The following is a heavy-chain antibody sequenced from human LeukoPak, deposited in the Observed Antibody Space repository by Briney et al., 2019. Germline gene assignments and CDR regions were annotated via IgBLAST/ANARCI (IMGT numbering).Heavy chain of an antibody. V-gene: IGHV4-31*03. CDR2: IYYSGST. J-gene: IGHJ4*02. Sequence: SQTLSLTCTVSGGSISSGGYYWSWIRQHPGKGLEWIGYIYYSGSTYYNPSLESRVTISVDTSENQFSLKLSSVTAADTAVYYCARGGYCSSTSCYPPNYFDYWGQGTLVTVSS. CDR1: GGSISSGGYY. D-gene: IGHD2-2*03. CDR3: ARGGYCSSTSCYPPNYFDY.